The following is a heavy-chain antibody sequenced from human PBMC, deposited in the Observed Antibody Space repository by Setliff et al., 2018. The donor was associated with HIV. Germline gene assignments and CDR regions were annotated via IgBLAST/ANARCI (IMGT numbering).Heavy chain of an antibody. Sequence: GGSLRLSCAASGFTFSTYSMNWVRQAPGKGLEWVSSFTSSSNYIYYADSVKGRFTISRDNAKNSLYLQMNSLRAEDTAMYYRARDRRRYDILTLHYMDVWGKGTTVTVSS. D-gene: IGHD3-9*01. CDR1: GFTFSTYS. J-gene: IGHJ6*03. CDR3: ARDRRRYDILTLHYMDV. V-gene: IGHV3-21*01. CDR2: FTSSSNYI.